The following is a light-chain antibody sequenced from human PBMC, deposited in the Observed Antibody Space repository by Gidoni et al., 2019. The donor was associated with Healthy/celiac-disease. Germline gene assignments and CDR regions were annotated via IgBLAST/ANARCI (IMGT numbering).Light chain of an antibody. CDR2: RKN. Sequence: QSVLTQPPSASGTPGPRVPIPCSGSSSNIGSNYVYWYQQLPGTAPKLLIYRKNQRPSGVPDRFSGSKSGTSASLAISGLRSEDEADYYCAAWDDSLSGLYVFGTGTKVTVL. J-gene: IGLJ1*01. CDR3: AAWDDSLSGLYV. CDR1: SSNIGSNY. V-gene: IGLV1-47*01.